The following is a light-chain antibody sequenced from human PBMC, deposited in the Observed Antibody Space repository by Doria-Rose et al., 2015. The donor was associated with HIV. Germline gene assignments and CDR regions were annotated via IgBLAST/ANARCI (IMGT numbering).Light chain of an antibody. CDR1: QSLLYTSKHY. V-gene: IGKV4-1*01. CDR2: WAS. Sequence: TQSPESLGMSLGERATLDCKSNQSLLYTSKHYLAWYQQKPGQPPKLLIYWASTRQSGVPARFSGGVSGTDFTLTISSLEAEDVAVYYCQQYYDTPSFGPGTTVDIK. CDR3: QQYYDTPS. J-gene: IGKJ3*01.